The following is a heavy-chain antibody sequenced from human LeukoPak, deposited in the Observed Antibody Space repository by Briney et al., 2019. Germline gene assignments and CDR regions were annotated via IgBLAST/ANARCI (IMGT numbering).Heavy chain of an antibody. V-gene: IGHV4-34*01. Sequence: SETLSLTCAVYGGSFGGYYWSWIRQPPGKGLEWIGEINHSGSTNYNPSLKSRVTISVDTSKNQFSLKLSSVTAADTAVYYCASLPEGGDRRQIDYWGQGTLVTVSS. CDR1: GGSFGGYY. J-gene: IGHJ4*02. CDR2: INHSGST. CDR3: ASLPEGGDRRQIDY. D-gene: IGHD2-21*02.